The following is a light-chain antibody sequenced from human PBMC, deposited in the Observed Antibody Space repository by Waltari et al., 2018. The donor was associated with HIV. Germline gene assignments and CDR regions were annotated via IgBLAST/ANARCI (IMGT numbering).Light chain of an antibody. CDR2: KNS. CDR1: QGISID. J-gene: IGKJ1*01. CDR3: QNYNSAPLT. Sequence: DIQVTQSPSSLAASVGDTVTITCRASQGISIDLAWSQQKSGKVPKLLIYKNSTLQPGVSSRFSGSGSGTHFTLTISNLQPEDVSTYFCQNYNSAPLTFGPGTKVEIK. V-gene: IGKV1-27*01.